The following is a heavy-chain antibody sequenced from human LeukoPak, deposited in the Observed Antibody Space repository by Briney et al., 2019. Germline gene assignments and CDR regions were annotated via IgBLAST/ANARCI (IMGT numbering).Heavy chain of an antibody. J-gene: IGHJ4*02. D-gene: IGHD4-17*01. CDR2: IIPILGIA. Sequence: SVKVSCKASGGTFSSYAISWVRQAPGQGLEWMGRIIPILGIAIYAQKFQGRVTITADKSTSTAYMELSSLRSEDTAGYYCARDTVDGGYWGQGTLVTVSS. CDR1: GGTFSSYA. CDR3: ARDTVDGGY. V-gene: IGHV1-69*04.